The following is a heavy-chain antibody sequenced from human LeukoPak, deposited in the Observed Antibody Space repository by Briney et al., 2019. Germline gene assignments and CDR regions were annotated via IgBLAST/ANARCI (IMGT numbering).Heavy chain of an antibody. Sequence: SETLSLTCTVSGGSISSSSYYWGWIRQPPGKGREWIGSIYYSGSTYYNPSLKSRVTISVDTSKNQFSLKLSSVTAADTAVYYCARLGWQQLVNYWGQGTLVTVSS. V-gene: IGHV4-39*01. CDR1: GGSISSSSYY. D-gene: IGHD6-13*01. J-gene: IGHJ4*02. CDR2: IYYSGST. CDR3: ARLGWQQLVNY.